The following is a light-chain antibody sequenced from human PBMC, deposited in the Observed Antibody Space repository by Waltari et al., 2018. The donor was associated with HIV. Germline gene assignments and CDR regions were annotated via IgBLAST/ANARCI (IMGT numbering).Light chain of an antibody. V-gene: IGKV3-15*01. CDR3: QQYNSWPRT. Sequence: EIVMTQSPATLSVYPGERGTLSCRTSQNVSSNLAWYQHKPGQAPRLLIYDASNMATGIPGSFSGSGSGTDFTLTISSLQSEDFAVYYCQQYNSWPRTFGQGTKVEIK. CDR2: DAS. J-gene: IGKJ1*01. CDR1: QNVSSN.